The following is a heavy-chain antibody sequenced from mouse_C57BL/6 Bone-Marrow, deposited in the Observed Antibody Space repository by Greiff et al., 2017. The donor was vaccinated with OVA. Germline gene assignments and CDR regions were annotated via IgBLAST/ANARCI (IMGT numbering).Heavy chain of an antibody. V-gene: IGHV1-55*01. CDR1: GYTFTSYW. J-gene: IGHJ1*03. D-gene: IGHD1-1*01. CDR3: AREYYYGSSYPWYFDV. CDR2: IYPGSGST. Sequence: VQLQQPGAELVKPGASVKMSCKASGYTFTSYWITWVKQRPGQGLEWIGDIYPGSGSTNYNEKFKSKATLTVDTSSSTAYMQLSSLTSEDSAVYYCAREYYYGSSYPWYFDVWGTGTTVTVSS.